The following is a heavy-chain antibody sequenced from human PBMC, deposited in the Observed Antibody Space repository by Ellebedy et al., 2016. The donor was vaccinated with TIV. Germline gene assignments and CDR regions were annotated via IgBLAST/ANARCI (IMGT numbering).Heavy chain of an antibody. CDR2: IKQDGSEK. J-gene: IGHJ4*02. D-gene: IGHD2-21*02. Sequence: PGGSLRLSCAASGFTFSSYWMSWVRQAPGKGLEWVAKIKQDGSEKYYVDSVKGRFTISRDNAKNTLYLQMNSLRAEDTAVYYCTRTLTSYYFDYWGQGALVTVSS. CDR1: GFTFSSYW. V-gene: IGHV3-7*01. CDR3: TRTLTSYYFDY.